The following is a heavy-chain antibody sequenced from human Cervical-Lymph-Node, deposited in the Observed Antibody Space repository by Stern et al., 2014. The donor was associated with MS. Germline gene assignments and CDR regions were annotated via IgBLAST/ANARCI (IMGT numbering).Heavy chain of an antibody. CDR3: ASGPKRVDQH. V-gene: IGHV3-30-3*01. CDR1: GFTFSTYA. CDR2: ISADGTST. Sequence: DQLVESGGGVVQPGKSLRLSCATSGFTFSTYAMHWVRQAPGKGLEWVAVISADGTSTYYADSVKGRFTIARDNSKNTLYLQMNSLRVEDTAFYYCASGPKRVDQHWGQGTLVTVSS. J-gene: IGHJ1*01.